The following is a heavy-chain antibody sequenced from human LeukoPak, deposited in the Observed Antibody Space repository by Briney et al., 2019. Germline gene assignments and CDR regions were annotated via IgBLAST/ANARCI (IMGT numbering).Heavy chain of an antibody. V-gene: IGHV4-59*08. CDR2: IYYSGST. CDR3: ASVDTAMVSDY. D-gene: IGHD5-18*01. Sequence: PSETLSLTCTVSGGSISSYYWSWIRQPPGKGLEWIGYIYYSGSTNYNPSLKSRVTISVDTSKNQFSLKLSSVTAADTAVYHCASVDTAMVSDYWGQGTLVTVSS. CDR1: GGSISSYY. J-gene: IGHJ4*02.